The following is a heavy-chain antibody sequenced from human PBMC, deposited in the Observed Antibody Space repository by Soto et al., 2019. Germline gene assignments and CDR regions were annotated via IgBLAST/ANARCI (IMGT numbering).Heavy chain of an antibody. J-gene: IGHJ6*03. CDR3: ARVGVVPAAIRYYYYYYMDA. V-gene: IGHV1-8*01. CDR1: GYAFTSYD. CDR2: MNPNSGNT. Sequence: ASVKVSWKAAGYAFTSYDINWVRQATGQGLEWMGWMNPNSGNTGYAQKFQGRVTMTRNTSISTAYMELSSLRSEDTAVYYCARVGVVPAAIRYYYYYYMDAWGKGTTVTVSS. D-gene: IGHD2-2*01.